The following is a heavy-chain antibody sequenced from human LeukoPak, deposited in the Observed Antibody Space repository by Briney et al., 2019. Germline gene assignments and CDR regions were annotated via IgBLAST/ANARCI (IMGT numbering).Heavy chain of an antibody. CDR3: AKDTLARSGYSYGHDY. J-gene: IGHJ4*02. CDR1: GFTFDDYA. CDR2: ISWNSGSI. V-gene: IGHV3-9*01. Sequence: GRSLRLSCAASGFTFDDYAMHWVRQAPGKGLEWVSGISWNSGSIGYADSVKGRFTISRDNAKNSLYLQMNSLRAEDTALYYCAKDTLARSGYSYGHDYWGQGTLVTVSS. D-gene: IGHD5-18*01.